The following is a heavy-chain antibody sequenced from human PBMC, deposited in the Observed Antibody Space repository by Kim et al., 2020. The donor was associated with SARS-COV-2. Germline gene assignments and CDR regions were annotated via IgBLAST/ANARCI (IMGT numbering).Heavy chain of an antibody. CDR2: K. J-gene: IGHJ4*02. D-gene: IGHD3-10*01. Sequence: KRYSPSLKSRLTITKDTSKNQVVLTMTNMDPVDTATYYCAHRRAVREFDYWGQGTLVTVSS. V-gene: IGHV2-5*01. CDR3: AHRRAVREFDY.